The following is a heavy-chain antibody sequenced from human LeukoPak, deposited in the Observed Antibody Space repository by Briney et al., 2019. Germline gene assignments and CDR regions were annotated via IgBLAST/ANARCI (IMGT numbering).Heavy chain of an antibody. CDR2: IIPILGIA. J-gene: IGHJ4*02. D-gene: IGHD1-26*01. V-gene: IGHV1-69*04. CDR1: GGTFSSYA. CDR3: ARGPIVGATCFDY. Sequence: ASVKVSCKASGGTFSSYAISWVRQAPGQGLEWMGRIIPILGIANYAQKFQGRVTITADKSTSTAYMELSSLRSEDTAVYYCARGPIVGATCFDYWGQGTLVTVSS.